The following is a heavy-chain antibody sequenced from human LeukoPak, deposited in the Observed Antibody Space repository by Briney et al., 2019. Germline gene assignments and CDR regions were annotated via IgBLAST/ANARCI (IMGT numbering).Heavy chain of an antibody. Sequence: GGSLRLSCVASGFIFSDYAVHWVRQAPGKGLEWLTVISYDGTIKYYTDSAKGRFTISRDNSKNTLYLQMNSLRTEDTAVYYCAKGECSTTTCYGGDAFDIWGQGTMVTVSS. CDR2: ISYDGTIK. D-gene: IGHD2-2*01. V-gene: IGHV3-30*18. J-gene: IGHJ3*02. CDR3: AKGECSTTTCYGGDAFDI. CDR1: GFIFSDYA.